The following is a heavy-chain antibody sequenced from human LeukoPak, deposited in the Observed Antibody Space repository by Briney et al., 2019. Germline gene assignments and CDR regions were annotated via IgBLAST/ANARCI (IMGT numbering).Heavy chain of an antibody. CDR2: INPSGGST. CDR3: ARAQLLSSGFLGGDY. CDR1: GYTFTSYY. Sequence: APVKVSCKASGYTFTSYYMHWVRQAPGQGLEWMGIINPSGGSTSYAQKFQGRVTMTRDMSTSTVYMELSSLRSEDTAVYYCARAQLLSSGFLGGDYWGQGTLVTVSS. J-gene: IGHJ4*02. V-gene: IGHV1-46*01. D-gene: IGHD6-19*01.